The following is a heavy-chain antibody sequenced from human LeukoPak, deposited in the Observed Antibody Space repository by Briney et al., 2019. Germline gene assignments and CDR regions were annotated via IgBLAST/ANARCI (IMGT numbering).Heavy chain of an antibody. CDR3: ARMVGLVSDF. Sequence: SQTLSLTCAISGDIVSSNSAAWNWIRQSPSRGLEWLGRTYYRSKWHSYYAPSVKSRITINPDTSKNQFSLQLKSVTPEDTAVYYCARMVGLVSDFWGQGTLVTVSS. CDR2: TYYRSKWHS. D-gene: IGHD3-10*01. CDR1: GDIVSSNSAA. J-gene: IGHJ4*02. V-gene: IGHV6-1*01.